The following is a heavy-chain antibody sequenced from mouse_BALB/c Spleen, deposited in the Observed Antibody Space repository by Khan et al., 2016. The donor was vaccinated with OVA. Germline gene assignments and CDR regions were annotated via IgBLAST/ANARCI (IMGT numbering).Heavy chain of an antibody. CDR2: INPTSGYT. V-gene: IGHV1-7*01. Sequence: QVQLQQSGAELAKPGASVKMSCKASGYTFTSYWMHWIKQRPGQGLEWIGYINPTSGYTDYTQKFKDTATLTADKSSSTAYMQLSSLTSDDSAVYYFARDRIDYWGQGTALTVSS. J-gene: IGHJ2*01. CDR1: GYTFTSYW. CDR3: ARDRIDY.